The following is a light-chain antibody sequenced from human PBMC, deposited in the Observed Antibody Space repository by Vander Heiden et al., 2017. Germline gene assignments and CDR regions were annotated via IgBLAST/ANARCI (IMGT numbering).Light chain of an antibody. V-gene: IGKV1-39*01. CDR2: AAS. Sequence: DIQMTHSPPSLSASVGDRVTITCRASQSIRNYLNWYQQKPGEVPKLLIYAASSLQSGVPSRFSGSGSGTDFTLTISSLQPEDFATYYCQQSYNTPRAFGGGTKVEIK. J-gene: IGKJ4*01. CDR3: QQSYNTPRA. CDR1: QSIRNY.